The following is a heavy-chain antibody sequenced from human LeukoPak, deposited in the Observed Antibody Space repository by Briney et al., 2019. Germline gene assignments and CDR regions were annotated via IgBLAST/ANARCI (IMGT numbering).Heavy chain of an antibody. D-gene: IGHD6-19*01. J-gene: IGHJ4*02. Sequence: SQTLSLTCTVSGGSVNSGNYYWTWIRQPAGKGLEWIGRIYTSGSTNYNPSLKSRVTISIDASKNQFSLKLTSVTAADTAVYFCASSSGWSDAFDYWGQGTLVTVSS. CDR3: ASSSGWSDAFDY. CDR2: IYTSGST. CDR1: GGSVNSGNYY. V-gene: IGHV4-61*02.